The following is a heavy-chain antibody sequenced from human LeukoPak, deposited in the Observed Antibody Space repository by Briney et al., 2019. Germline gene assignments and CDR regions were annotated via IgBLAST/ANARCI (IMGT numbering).Heavy chain of an antibody. CDR2: ISAYNGNT. J-gene: IGHJ4*02. D-gene: IGHD3-10*01. CDR3: ARVDGSGNYYMAGRY. CDR1: GYTFTSYG. Sequence: EASVKVSCKASGYTFTSYGISWVRQAPGQGLEWMGWISAYNGNTNYAQKLQGRVTMTTDTSTRTAYMELRSLRADDTAVYYCARVDGSGNYYMAGRYWGQGTLVTVSS. V-gene: IGHV1-18*01.